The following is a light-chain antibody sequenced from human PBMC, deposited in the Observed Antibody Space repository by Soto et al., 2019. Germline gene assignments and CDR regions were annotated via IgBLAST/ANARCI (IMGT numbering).Light chain of an antibody. CDR3: QQYGSSPWT. Sequence: EIVLTQSPGTLSLSPGERATLSCRASQSVSSSYLAWYQQKPGQAPRLLIYGASSRATGIPDRFSGSGSGTDFTLTISRLEPEDFAVYYCQQYGSSPWTVGQGTKVESK. CDR2: GAS. CDR1: QSVSSSY. V-gene: IGKV3-20*01. J-gene: IGKJ1*01.